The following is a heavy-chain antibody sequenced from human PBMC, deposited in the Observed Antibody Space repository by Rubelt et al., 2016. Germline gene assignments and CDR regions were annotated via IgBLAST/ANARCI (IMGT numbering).Heavy chain of an antibody. CDR1: GFTFSTYG. J-gene: IGHJ5*02. CDR3: ANDRWELRNGGWFDP. Sequence: PGGSLRLSCAASGFTFSTYGMTWVRQAPGKGLEWVSAISGSGGSTYYADSVKGRFTISRDNSKNTLYLQMNSLRAEDTAVYSCANDRWELRNGGWFDPWGQGTVVTVSS. D-gene: IGHD1-26*01. V-gene: IGHV3-23*01. CDR2: ISGSGGST.